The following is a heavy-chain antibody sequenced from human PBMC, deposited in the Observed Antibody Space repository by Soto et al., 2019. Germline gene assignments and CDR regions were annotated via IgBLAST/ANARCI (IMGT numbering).Heavy chain of an antibody. CDR1: VGSISSYY. CDR2: IYYSGST. Sequence: SETLCVTCIFSVGSISSYYWSWIRQPPGKGLDLIGNIYYSGSTNYNPSLKSRVTRSVDTSTNQFPLKLRSVTAADTAVYYCARDRYYGMDVWGQGTTVTVSS. J-gene: IGHJ6*02. CDR3: ARDRYYGMDV. V-gene: IGHV4-59*01.